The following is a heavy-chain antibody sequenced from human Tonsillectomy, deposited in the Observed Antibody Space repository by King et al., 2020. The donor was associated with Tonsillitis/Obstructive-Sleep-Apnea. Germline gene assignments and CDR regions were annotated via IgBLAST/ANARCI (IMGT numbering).Heavy chain of an antibody. CDR2: IYHSGTA. V-gene: IGHV4-59*08. CDR1: GGSISSYY. Sequence: VQLQESDPGLVKPSETLSLTCTVSGGSISSYYWSWIRQPPGKGLEWIGFIYHSGTANYNPSLKSRVTISIDTSRNQFSLNLRSVTAADTAVYYCARHVGLNYFDYWGQGTLVTVSS. CDR3: ARHVGLNYFDY. D-gene: IGHD1-26*01. J-gene: IGHJ4*02.